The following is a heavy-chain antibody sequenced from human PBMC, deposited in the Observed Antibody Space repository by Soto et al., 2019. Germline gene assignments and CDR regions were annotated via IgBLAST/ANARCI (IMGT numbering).Heavy chain of an antibody. D-gene: IGHD3-22*01. CDR1: GYTFTSYG. J-gene: IGHJ4*02. CDR2: ISAYNGNT. V-gene: IGHV1-18*01. Sequence: QVQLVQSGAEVKKPGASVKVSCKASGYTFTSYGISWVRQAPGQGLEWMGWISAYNGNTNYAQKLQGRVTMTTDTATSTAYMELRSLRSDATAVYYCARVLDTTYDSSGYAFRYWGQGTLVTASS. CDR3: ARVLDTTYDSSGYAFRY.